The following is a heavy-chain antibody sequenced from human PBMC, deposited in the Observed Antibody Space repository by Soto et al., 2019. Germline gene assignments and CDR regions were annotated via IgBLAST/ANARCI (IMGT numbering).Heavy chain of an antibody. D-gene: IGHD2-15*01. Sequence: QVQLVQSGAEVKKPGSSVKVSCKASGGTFSSYTISWVRQAPGQGLEWMGRIIPILGIANYAQKFKGRVTITADKSTSTAYMELSSLRSEDTAVYYCARDWLGYCSGGSCYSEVWFDPWGQGPLVTVSS. V-gene: IGHV1-69*08. CDR2: IIPILGIA. CDR1: GGTFSSYT. CDR3: ARDWLGYCSGGSCYSEVWFDP. J-gene: IGHJ5*02.